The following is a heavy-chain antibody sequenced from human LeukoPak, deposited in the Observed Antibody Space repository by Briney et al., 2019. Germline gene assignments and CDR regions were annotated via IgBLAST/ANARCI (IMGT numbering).Heavy chain of an antibody. J-gene: IGHJ4*02. CDR2: ISGSGGST. CDR3: AKDQWSSGYYTFDY. V-gene: IGHV3-23*01. D-gene: IGHD3-22*01. Sequence: GGSLRLSCAASGFTFSSYAMSRVRQAPGKGLEWVSAISGSGGSTYYADSVKGRFTISRDNSKNTLYLQMNSLRAEDTAVYYCAKDQWSSGYYTFDYWGQGTLVTVSS. CDR1: GFTFSSYA.